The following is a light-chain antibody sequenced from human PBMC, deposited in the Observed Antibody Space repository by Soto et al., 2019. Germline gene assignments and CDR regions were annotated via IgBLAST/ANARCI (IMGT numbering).Light chain of an antibody. Sequence: DIQMTQSPSSLAASVGDRFTITCQARQDIRNYLNWYQQNPGTAPKLLIYAASYLETVVPSRLTGSGSGTEFTFPITVLQTADIAKYYCHHYANLPYTFGQGTKLEIK. CDR3: HHYANLPYT. V-gene: IGKV1-33*01. CDR1: QDIRNY. J-gene: IGKJ2*01. CDR2: AAS.